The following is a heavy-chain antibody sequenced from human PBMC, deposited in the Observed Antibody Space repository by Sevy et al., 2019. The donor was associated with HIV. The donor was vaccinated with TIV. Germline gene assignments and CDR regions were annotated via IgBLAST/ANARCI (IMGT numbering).Heavy chain of an antibody. CDR1: GFTVNTHV. CDR3: AKVLNPALESMMEVTVRSLKGFDV. CDR2: ISGFGNT. Sequence: GGSLRLSCAASGFTVNTHVMNWVRQAPGKGLEWVSSISGFGNTYYADSVRGRFTISRDNAKNTLYLQMNSLRADDTAVYYCAKVLNPALESMMEVTVRSLKGFDVWGQGTMVTVSS. V-gene: IGHV3-23*01. J-gene: IGHJ3*01. D-gene: IGHD3-22*01.